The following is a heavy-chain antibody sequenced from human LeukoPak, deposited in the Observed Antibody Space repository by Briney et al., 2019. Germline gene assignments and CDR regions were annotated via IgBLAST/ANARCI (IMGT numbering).Heavy chain of an antibody. Sequence: QAGGSLRLSCAASGFTFSSYWMSWVRQAPGKGLEWVANIKQDGSEKYYVDSVKGRFTISRDNAKNSLYLQMNSLRAEDTAVYYCARDRVVGAYYYYYYMDVWGKGTTVTISS. CDR2: IKQDGSEK. V-gene: IGHV3-7*01. J-gene: IGHJ6*03. CDR3: ARDRVVGAYYYYYYMDV. D-gene: IGHD1-26*01. CDR1: GFTFSSYW.